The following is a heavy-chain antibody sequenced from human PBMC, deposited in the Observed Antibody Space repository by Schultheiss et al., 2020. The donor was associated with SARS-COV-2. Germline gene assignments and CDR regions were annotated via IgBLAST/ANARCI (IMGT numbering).Heavy chain of an antibody. Sequence: GESLKISCAASGFTFSDYYMSWIRQAPGKGLEWVSYISSSGSTIYYADSVKGRFTISRDNAKNSLYLQMNSLRAEDTAVYYCARDVLVGARWYYYTDVWGQGTTVTVSS. J-gene: IGHJ6*03. CDR3: ARDVLVGARWYYYTDV. V-gene: IGHV3-11*01. D-gene: IGHD1-26*01. CDR1: GFTFSDYY. CDR2: ISSSGSTI.